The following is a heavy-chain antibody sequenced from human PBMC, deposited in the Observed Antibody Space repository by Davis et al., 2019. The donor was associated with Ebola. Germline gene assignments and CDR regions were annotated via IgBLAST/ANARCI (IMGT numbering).Heavy chain of an antibody. Sequence: SVKVSCKASGGTFSSYAISWLRPAPGQGLDGMGGIIPVSGVPKYAQDFQGRVTITADESTSTAYMELRSLRSEDTAMYYCARDRYSDGSGYFFEQSHWGQGTLVTVSS. CDR2: IIPVSGVP. CDR3: ARDRYSDGSGYFFEQSH. CDR1: GGTFSSYA. D-gene: IGHD3-22*01. J-gene: IGHJ4*02. V-gene: IGHV1-69*13.